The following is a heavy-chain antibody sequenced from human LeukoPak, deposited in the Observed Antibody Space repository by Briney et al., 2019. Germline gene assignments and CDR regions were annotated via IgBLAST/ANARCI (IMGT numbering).Heavy chain of an antibody. V-gene: IGHV3-48*01. CDR3: ARTGLGMYSFDS. Sequence: GGSLRLSCAASGFTFSNSMNWVRQAAGKGLEWVSYITGSSSTINYADSVKGRFTISRDKAKNSLYLQMNSLRAEDTAVYYCARTGLGMYSFDSWGQGTLVTVSS. D-gene: IGHD3/OR15-3a*01. J-gene: IGHJ4*02. CDR1: GFTFSNS. CDR2: ITGSSSTI.